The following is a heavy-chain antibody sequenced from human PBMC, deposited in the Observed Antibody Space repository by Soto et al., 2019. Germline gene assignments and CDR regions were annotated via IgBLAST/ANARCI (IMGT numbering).Heavy chain of an antibody. CDR2: IMPIVGTP. CDR3: ALGNAVHV. J-gene: IGHJ6*02. V-gene: IGHV1-69*01. Sequence: QVQPVQSGAEVKKPGSSVKVSCKASGGTFSSFAINWVRQAPGQGPQWMGGIMPIVGTPNYAQTFQVRVTIITDEVTSTAYMELTSPTVEDTAVYYCALGNAVHVWGQGTTVTVSS. CDR1: GGTFSSFA. D-gene: IGHD7-27*01.